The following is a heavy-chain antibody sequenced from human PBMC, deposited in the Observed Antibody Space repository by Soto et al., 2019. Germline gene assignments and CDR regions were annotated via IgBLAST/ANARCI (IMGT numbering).Heavy chain of an antibody. CDR2: IIPIFGTA. J-gene: IGHJ5*02. D-gene: IGHD6-6*01. CDR1: GGTFSSYA. CDR3: ARDLEYSSSGNWFDP. V-gene: IGHV1-69*12. Sequence: QVQLVQSGAEVKNPGSSVKVSCKASGGTFSSYAISWVRQAPGQGLEWMGGIIPIFGTANYAQKFQGRVTLTADESTSTAYIDLSSLRSEDTAVYYCARDLEYSSSGNWFDPWGQGTLVTVSS.